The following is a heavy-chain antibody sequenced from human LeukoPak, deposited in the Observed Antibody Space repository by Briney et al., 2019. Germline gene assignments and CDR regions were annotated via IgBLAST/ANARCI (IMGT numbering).Heavy chain of an antibody. J-gene: IGHJ4*02. CDR3: AKAYTSGTYYLYFDY. CDR2: ISGSGGST. CDR1: GFTFSSYA. V-gene: IGHV3-23*01. D-gene: IGHD1-26*01. Sequence: GGSLRLSCAASGFTFSSYAMSWVRQAPGKGLEWVSAISGSGGSTYYADSVKGRFTISRDNSKNTLYLQLNSLSAEDTAVYYCAKAYTSGTYYLYFDYWGQGTLVTVSS.